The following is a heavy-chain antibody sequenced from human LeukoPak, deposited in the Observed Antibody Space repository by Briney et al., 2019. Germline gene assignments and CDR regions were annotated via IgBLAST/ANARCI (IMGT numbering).Heavy chain of an antibody. V-gene: IGHV3-30*04. CDR2: IFFDGSDK. D-gene: IGHD1-26*01. J-gene: IGHJ4*02. CDR1: GFTFSSYA. Sequence: GGSLRLSCEASGFTFSSYAMHWVRQAPGKGLEWVTAIFFDGSDKYYADSVKGRFTISRDNSKNTLYLQMNSLRAEDTAVYYCARGDSARYQDFDYWGQGTLVTVSS. CDR3: ARGDSARYQDFDY.